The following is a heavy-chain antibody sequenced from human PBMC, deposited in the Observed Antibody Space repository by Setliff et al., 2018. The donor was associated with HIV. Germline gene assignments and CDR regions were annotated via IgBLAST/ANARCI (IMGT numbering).Heavy chain of an antibody. CDR3: AKDRYYDSSGSPFDY. J-gene: IGHJ4*02. Sequence: GGSLRLSCAASGFAFRTYAMGWVRQAAGKGLEWVSTIGAVGSPTFYAESVKGRFTISRDNAKNTVYLQMNSLRVEDTAVYYCAKDRYYDSSGSPFDYWGQGTLVTVSS. CDR2: IGAVGSPT. V-gene: IGHV3-23*01. D-gene: IGHD3-22*01. CDR1: GFAFRTYA.